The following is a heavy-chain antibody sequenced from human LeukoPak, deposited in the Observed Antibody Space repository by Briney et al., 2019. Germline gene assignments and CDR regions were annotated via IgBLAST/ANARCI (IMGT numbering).Heavy chain of an antibody. J-gene: IGHJ4*02. V-gene: IGHV4-59*01. Sequence: PSETLPLTCTVSGGSISGYYWSWIRQPPGKGLEWIGYFYYSGSTNYNPSLKSRVTISADTSKNQFSLKLTSVTAADTAVYYCARDSSGYAYYFDYCGEGTLLTVSS. CDR3: ARDSSGYAYYFDY. CDR1: GGSISGYY. CDR2: FYYSGST. D-gene: IGHD5-12*01.